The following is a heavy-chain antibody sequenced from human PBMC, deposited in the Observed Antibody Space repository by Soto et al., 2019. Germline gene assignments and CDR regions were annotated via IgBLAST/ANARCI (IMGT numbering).Heavy chain of an antibody. Sequence: GGSLRLSCAASGFTFSSYSMNWVRQAPGKGLEWVSSISSSSSYIYYADSVKGRFTISRDNAKNSLYLQMNSLRAEDTAVYYCARGRAAAGTDDYYGMDVWGQGTTVTVSS. CDR3: ARGRAAAGTDDYYGMDV. D-gene: IGHD6-13*01. V-gene: IGHV3-21*01. J-gene: IGHJ6*02. CDR1: GFTFSSYS. CDR2: ISSSSSYI.